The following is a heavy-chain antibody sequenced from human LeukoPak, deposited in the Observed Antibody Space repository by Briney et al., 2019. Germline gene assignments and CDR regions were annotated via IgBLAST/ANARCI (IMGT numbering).Heavy chain of an antibody. J-gene: IGHJ4*02. CDR2: ILYDGGNQ. D-gene: IGHD6-19*01. CDR3: AKDVSGWFDY. CDR1: GFTFSSYG. Sequence: GGSLRLSCAASGFTFSSYGMHWVRQAPGKGLEWVAVILYDGGNQYYADSVKGRFTISRDNSKNTLYLQMNSLRAEDTAVYYCAKDVSGWFDYWGQGTLVTVSS. V-gene: IGHV3-30*18.